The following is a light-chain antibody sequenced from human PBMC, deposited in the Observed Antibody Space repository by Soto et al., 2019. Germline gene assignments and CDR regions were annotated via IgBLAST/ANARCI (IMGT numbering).Light chain of an antibody. CDR2: GAS. Sequence: EIVMTQSPASLSVSPGDGATVSCRASQTVASNLAWYQQKPGQGPRILIHGASTRAAGVPARFSGSGSGTDFTLTISSLQSEDFAVSYCQQYHNWPPQYTFGQGTKLQIK. CDR1: QTVASN. J-gene: IGKJ2*01. V-gene: IGKV3-15*01. CDR3: QQYHNWPPQYT.